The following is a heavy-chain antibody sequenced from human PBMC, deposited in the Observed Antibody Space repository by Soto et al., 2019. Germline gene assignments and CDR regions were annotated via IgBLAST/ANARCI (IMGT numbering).Heavy chain of an antibody. V-gene: IGHV1-69*02. CDR1: GGTFSSYS. D-gene: IGHD3-10*01. Sequence: QVQLLQSGAEVKKPGSSVTVSCKSSGGTFSSYSFSWVRQAPGQGLEWMGRIIPMIGIPNYAQKFQGRVTITADTSTTTAYMELGSLRSEDTAMYYCARGSPPLWSLDSWGQGALVTVSA. CDR3: ARGSPPLWSLDS. CDR2: IIPMIGIP. J-gene: IGHJ4*02.